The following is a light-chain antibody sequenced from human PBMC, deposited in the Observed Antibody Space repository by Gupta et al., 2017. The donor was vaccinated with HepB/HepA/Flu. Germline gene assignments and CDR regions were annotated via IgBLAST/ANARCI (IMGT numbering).Light chain of an antibody. CDR2: GAS. V-gene: IGKV3-15*01. J-gene: IGKJ2*04. Sequence: EIVMTQSPATLSVSPGERATLSCRASQSVSSNLAWYQQKPGQAPRLLIYGASTRATGIPARFSGSGSGTEFTLTISSLQSEDFAVYYCQQYYNWQCSFGQGTKLEIK. CDR1: QSVSSN. CDR3: QQYYNWQCS.